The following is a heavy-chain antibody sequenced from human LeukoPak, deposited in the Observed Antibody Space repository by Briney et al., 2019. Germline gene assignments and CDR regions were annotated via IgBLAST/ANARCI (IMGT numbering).Heavy chain of an antibody. J-gene: IGHJ3*02. D-gene: IGHD3-22*01. CDR1: GGSISSSSYY. CDR3: ARLLYNPYYYDSSGYSHAFDI. CDR2: IYYSGST. V-gene: IGHV4-39*07. Sequence: SETLSLTCTVSGGSISSSSYYWGWIRQPPGKGLEWIGSIYYSGSTYYNPSLKSRVTISVDTSKNQFSLKLSSVTAADTAVYYCARLLYNPYYYDSSGYSHAFDIWGQGTMVTVSS.